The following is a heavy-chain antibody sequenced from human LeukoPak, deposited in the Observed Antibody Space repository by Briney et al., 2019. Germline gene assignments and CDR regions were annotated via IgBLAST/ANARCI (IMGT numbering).Heavy chain of an antibody. V-gene: IGHV4-34*01. CDR3: AILTHGMDV. D-gene: IGHD2-8*02. CDR1: GGSFSGYY. J-gene: IGHJ6*02. CDR2: INHSGGT. Sequence: SETLSLTCAVYGGSFSGYYWSWIRQPPGKGLEWIGEINHSGGTNYNPSLKSRVTISVDTSKNQFSLKLSSVTAADTAVYYCAILTHGMDVWGQGTTVTVSS.